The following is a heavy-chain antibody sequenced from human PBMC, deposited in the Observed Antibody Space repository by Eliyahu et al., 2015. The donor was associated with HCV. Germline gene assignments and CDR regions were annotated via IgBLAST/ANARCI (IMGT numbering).Heavy chain of an antibody. CDR2: INHSWRT. CDR3: AREVTMVRGISAIDL. Sequence: QVQLQQWGAGLLKPSETLSLTCAVYGGSFSGYYWSWIRQPPGKGLEWIGKINHSWRTKHQPPLKSRVTISVDTSKNQFSLKLSSVTAADTAVYYCAREVTMVRGISAIDLWGRGTLVTVSS. CDR1: GGSFSGYY. V-gene: IGHV4-34*01. J-gene: IGHJ2*01. D-gene: IGHD3-10*01.